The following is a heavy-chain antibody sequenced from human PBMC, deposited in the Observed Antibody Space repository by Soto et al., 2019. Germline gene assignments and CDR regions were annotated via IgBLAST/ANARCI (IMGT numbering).Heavy chain of an antibody. V-gene: IGHV3-20*01. CDR1: GFTFDDYG. Sequence: GGSLRLSCAASGFTFDDYGMSWVRQAPGKGLEWVSGINWNGGSTGYADSVEGRFTISRDNAKNSLYLQMNSLRAEDTALYHCARAGGGYQETAFDIWGQGTMVTVSS. CDR3: ARAGGGYQETAFDI. D-gene: IGHD5-12*01. J-gene: IGHJ3*02. CDR2: INWNGGST.